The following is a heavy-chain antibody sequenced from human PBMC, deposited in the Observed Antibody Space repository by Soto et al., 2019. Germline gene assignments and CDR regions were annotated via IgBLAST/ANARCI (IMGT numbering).Heavy chain of an antibody. J-gene: IGHJ4*02. CDR3: ARDFIVGAPDYFDY. Sequence: GGFLRLFCAASGFTFSDYRMHLVRQAPGKGLEWVAVISYDGRVKYYVDSVKGRFTISRDDSKNTLYLQMNSLRVDDTAVYYCARDFIVGAPDYFDYWGQGTLVTVSS. D-gene: IGHD1-26*01. V-gene: IGHV3-30*04. CDR2: ISYDGRVK. CDR1: GFTFSDYR.